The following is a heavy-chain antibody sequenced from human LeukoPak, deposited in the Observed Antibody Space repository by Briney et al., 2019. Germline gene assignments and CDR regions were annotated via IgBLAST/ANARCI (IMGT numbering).Heavy chain of an antibody. D-gene: IGHD4-17*01. Sequence: SETLSLTCAVSGYSISSSNWWGWIRQPPGKGLEWIGYIYYSGSTYYNPSLKSRVTMSVDTSKNQFSLKLNSVTAVDTAVYYCARTPYDYGDYGWFDPWGQGTLVTVSS. CDR1: GYSISSSNW. CDR3: ARTPYDYGDYGWFDP. CDR2: IYYSGST. V-gene: IGHV4-28*01. J-gene: IGHJ5*02.